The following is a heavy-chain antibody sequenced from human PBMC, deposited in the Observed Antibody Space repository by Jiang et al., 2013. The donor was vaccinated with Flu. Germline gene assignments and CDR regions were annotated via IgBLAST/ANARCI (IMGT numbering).Heavy chain of an antibody. D-gene: IGHD3-22*01. J-gene: IGHJ2*01. CDR1: GYSISSGYY. V-gene: IGHV4-38-2*02. CDR3: ARDVQMYYFDTSGRWYFDL. CDR2: VYHSGIT. Sequence: PGLVKPSETLSLTCGVSGYSISSGYYWGWIRQPPGKGLEWIGSVYHSGITYYNPSLKSRVTISVDASKNQFSLKLSSVTAADTAVYYCARDVQMYYFDTSGRWYFDLWGRGTLVTVSS.